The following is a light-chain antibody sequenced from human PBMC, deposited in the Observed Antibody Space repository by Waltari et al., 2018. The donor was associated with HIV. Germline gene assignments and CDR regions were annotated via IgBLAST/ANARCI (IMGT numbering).Light chain of an antibody. CDR3: QHFNSYLYT. CDR2: DAS. J-gene: IGKJ2*01. CDR1: QGISSA. Sequence: AIQLTQSPSSLSTSVGDRVTITCRASQGISSALAWYQQRPGKAPKLLIYDASTLESGVPSRFSGSGSGTDFTLTISSLQPEDFATYYCQHFNSYLYTFSQGTKLEIK. V-gene: IGKV1-13*02.